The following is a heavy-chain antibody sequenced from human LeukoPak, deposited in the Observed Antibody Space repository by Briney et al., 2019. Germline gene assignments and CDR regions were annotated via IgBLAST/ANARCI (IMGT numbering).Heavy chain of an antibody. CDR3: ARGHYGMHV. V-gene: IGHV3-7*01. CDR1: GFTFSSYW. Sequence: GGSLRLSCAASGFTFSSYWMICVRHAPGNGLEWVANLNQDGSGKYYVDSVKVRFTISRDNAKNSLYLQINSLRAEDTAVYYCARGHYGMHVWGQGTTVTVSS. J-gene: IGHJ6*02. CDR2: LNQDGSGK.